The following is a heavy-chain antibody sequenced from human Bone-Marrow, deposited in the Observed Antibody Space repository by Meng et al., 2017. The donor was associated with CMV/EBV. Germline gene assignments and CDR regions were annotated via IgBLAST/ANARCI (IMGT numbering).Heavy chain of an antibody. CDR1: GFTFSSYA. Sequence: GGSLRLSCAASGFTFSSYAMSWVRQAPGKGLEWVSAISGSGGSTYYADSVKGRFTISRDNSKYTLYLQMNSLRAEDTAVYYCAKDKLLGDLGMFDYWGQGTLVTVSS. J-gene: IGHJ4*02. CDR3: AKDKLLGDLGMFDY. V-gene: IGHV3-23*01. D-gene: IGHD4-17*01. CDR2: ISGSGGST.